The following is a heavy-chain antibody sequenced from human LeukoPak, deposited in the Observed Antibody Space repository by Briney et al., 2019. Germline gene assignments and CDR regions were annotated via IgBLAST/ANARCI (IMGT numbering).Heavy chain of an antibody. CDR1: GGSISSSSYY. CDR3: ASDSSSWYSHYYYMVV. V-gene: IGHV4-39*07. CDR2: IYYSGST. D-gene: IGHD6-13*01. J-gene: IGHJ6*03. Sequence: SETLSLTCTVSGGSISSSSYYWGWIRQPPGKGLEWIGSIYYSGSTYYNPSLKSRVTISVDTSKNQFSLKLSSVTAADTAVYYCASDSSSWYSHYYYMVVWGKGTTVTVSS.